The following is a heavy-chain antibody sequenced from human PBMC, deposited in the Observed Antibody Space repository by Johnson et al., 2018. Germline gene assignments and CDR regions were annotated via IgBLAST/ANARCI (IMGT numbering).Heavy chain of an antibody. Sequence: VQLVQSGGGLVQPGGSLRLSCTASGFTFSSYWMNWVRQAPGKGLEWVANIKQDGNEKYYVDSVKGRFTISRYNSENALYLQMSSLRAEDPAVYYCARDRGYSGSGYDAFDIWGQGTMVTVSS. D-gene: IGHD3-10*01. CDR1: GFTFSSYW. CDR2: IKQDGNEK. J-gene: IGHJ3*02. CDR3: ARDRGYSGSGYDAFDI. V-gene: IGHV3-7*01.